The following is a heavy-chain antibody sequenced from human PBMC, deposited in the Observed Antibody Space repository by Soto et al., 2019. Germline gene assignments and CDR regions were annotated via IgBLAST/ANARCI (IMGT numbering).Heavy chain of an antibody. CDR3: ARHETWLSSYGFGP. V-gene: IGHV3-21*04. CDR1: GFTFSSYS. D-gene: IGHD5-18*01. Sequence: QLVESGGGLVNPGGSLRLSCAASGFTFSSYSLDWVRQAPGKGLEWVSSINPTSRYLFYADSVRGRFTMSRDYATNSFALHMIVLRVEDTGSYYCARHETWLSSYGFGPRGQGRLGIVSS. J-gene: IGHJ3*01. CDR2: INPTSRYL.